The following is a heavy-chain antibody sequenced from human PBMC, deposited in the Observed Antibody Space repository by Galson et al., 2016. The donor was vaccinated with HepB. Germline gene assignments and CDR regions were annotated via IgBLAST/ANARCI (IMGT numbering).Heavy chain of an antibody. V-gene: IGHV3-21*01. D-gene: IGHD4-17*01. CDR3: ARADDYGDYYFDY. CDR1: GFTFSSNS. CDR2: ISSSSSYI. Sequence: SLRLSCAASGFTFSSNSMNWVRQAPGKGLDWVSSISSSSSYIYYADSVKGRFTISRDNAKNSLYLQMNNLRAEDTAVYYCARADDYGDYYFDYWGQGTLVTVSS. J-gene: IGHJ4*02.